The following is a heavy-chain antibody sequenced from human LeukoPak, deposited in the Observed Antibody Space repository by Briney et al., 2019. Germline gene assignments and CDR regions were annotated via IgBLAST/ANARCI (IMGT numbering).Heavy chain of an antibody. D-gene: IGHD3-22*01. CDR2: ISAYNGNT. CDR3: ARMPTETLRPYYYDSSGPVQYYFDY. J-gene: IGHJ4*02. V-gene: IGHV1-18*01. CDR1: GYTFTSYG. Sequence: ASVKVSCKASGYTFTSYGISWVRQAPGQGLEWMGWISAYNGNTNYAQKLQGRVTMTTDTSTSTAYMELRSLRSDDTAVYYCARMPTETLRPYYYDSSGPVQYYFDYWGQGTLVTVSS.